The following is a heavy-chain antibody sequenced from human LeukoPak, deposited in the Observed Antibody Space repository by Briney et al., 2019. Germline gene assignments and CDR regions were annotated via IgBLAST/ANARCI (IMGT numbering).Heavy chain of an antibody. D-gene: IGHD1-26*01. J-gene: IGHJ4*02. CDR1: GGSISSSNYY. CDR3: ARDRSGRYDFDY. Sequence: PSETLSLTCTVSGGSISSSNYYWGWIRQPPGKGLEWIGSGYYSGSTYYNPSLKSRVTISVDTSKNYFSLKLSSVTAADTAVYYCARDRSGRYDFDYWGQGTLVTVSS. CDR2: GYYSGST. V-gene: IGHV4-39*02.